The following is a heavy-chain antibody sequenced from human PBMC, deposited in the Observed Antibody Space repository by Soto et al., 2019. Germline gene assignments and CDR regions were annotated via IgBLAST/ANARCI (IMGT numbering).Heavy chain of an antibody. J-gene: IGHJ6*02. CDR3: AGGRHDSNYYYRYGIDV. CDR2: IYHTGST. Sequence: QLQLQESGSGLVKPSQTLSLTCAVSGGSISSGGYSWSWIRQPPGKGLEWIAYIYHTGSTYYNPSLRSRGTVSVDRSRHQLSLMRSSATAADTAVYYCAGGRHDSNYYYRYGIDVWGQGTTVTVSS. D-gene: IGHD2-15*01. CDR1: GGSISSGGYS. V-gene: IGHV4-30-2*01.